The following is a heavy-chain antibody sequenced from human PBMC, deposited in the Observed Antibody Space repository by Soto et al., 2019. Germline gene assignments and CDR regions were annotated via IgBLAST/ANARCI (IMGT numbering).Heavy chain of an antibody. CDR1: GDTFGRFT. V-gene: IGHV1-69*13. J-gene: IGHJ5*02. CDR2: IKPISDIT. CDR3: ARDPSTINKLIGVWFDP. Sequence: GASVKVSCKASGDTFGRFTINWVRQAPGQGLEWMGGIKPISDITNYAQRFQGRVTFTADASTSTVYLELSSLRSEDTAMHYCARDPSTINKLIGVWFDPWGQGTLVTVSS. D-gene: IGHD4-4*01.